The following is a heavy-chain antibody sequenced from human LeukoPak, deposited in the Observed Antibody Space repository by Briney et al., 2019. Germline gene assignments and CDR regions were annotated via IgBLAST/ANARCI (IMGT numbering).Heavy chain of an antibody. Sequence: SETLSLTCAVSGGSISSGGYSWSWIRQPPGKGLEWIGYIYHSGSTYYNPSLKSRVTISVDRSKNQFSLKLSSVTAADTAVYYCASTRYDNAFDIWGQGTMVTVSS. CDR3: ASTRYDNAFDI. CDR2: IYHSGST. CDR1: GGSISSGGYS. D-gene: IGHD1-1*01. J-gene: IGHJ3*02. V-gene: IGHV4-30-2*01.